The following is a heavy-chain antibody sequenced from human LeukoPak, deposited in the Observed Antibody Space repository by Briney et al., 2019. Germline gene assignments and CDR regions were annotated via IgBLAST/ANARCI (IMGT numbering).Heavy chain of an antibody. CDR1: GFTFSSYA. CDR2: ISYDGSNK. Sequence: GGSLRLSCAASGFTFSSYAMHWVRQAPGKGLEWVAVISYDGSNKYYADSVKGRFTISRDNSKSTLYLQMNSLRAEDTAVYYCARGAITMIVDYWGQGTLVTVSS. CDR3: ARGAITMIVDY. J-gene: IGHJ4*02. D-gene: IGHD3-22*01. V-gene: IGHV3-30-3*01.